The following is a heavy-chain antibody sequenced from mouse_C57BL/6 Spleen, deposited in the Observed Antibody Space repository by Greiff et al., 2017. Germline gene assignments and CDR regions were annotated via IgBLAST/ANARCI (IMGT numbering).Heavy chain of an antibody. CDR1: GYTFTDYE. CDR2: IDPETGGT. CDR3: TRYYCNSDWYFDV. D-gene: IGHD2-1*01. Sequence: QVQLQQSGAELVRPGASVTLSCKASGYTFTDYEMHWVKQTPVHGLEWIGAIDPETGGTAYNQKFKGKAILTADKSSSTAYMELRSLTSEDSAVYYGTRYYCNSDWYFDVWGTGTTVTVSS. J-gene: IGHJ1*03. V-gene: IGHV1-15*01.